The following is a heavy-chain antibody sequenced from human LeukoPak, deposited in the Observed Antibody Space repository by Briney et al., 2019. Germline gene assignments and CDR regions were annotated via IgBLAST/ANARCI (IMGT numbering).Heavy chain of an antibody. CDR3: ARRSMTGTYYFDY. Sequence: GGSLRLSCAASEFTLNNYPMSWVRQPPGKGLQWVSSLSANGANTYSADSVKGRFIISRDNSKNTLYLQVNSLRPEDTAVYYCARRSMTGTYYFDYWGQGTLVTVSS. J-gene: IGHJ4*02. D-gene: IGHD1-1*01. V-gene: IGHV3-23*01. CDR1: EFTLNNYP. CDR2: LSANGANT.